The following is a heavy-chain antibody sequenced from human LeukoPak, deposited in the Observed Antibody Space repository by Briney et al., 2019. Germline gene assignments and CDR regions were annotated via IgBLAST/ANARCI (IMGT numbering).Heavy chain of an antibody. D-gene: IGHD3-22*01. V-gene: IGHV4-4*09. CDR3: ARAPEYYYDRRFDP. CDR1: GDSISGYY. Sequence: SETLSLTCTVSGDSISGYYWSWIRQSPGKGLEWIGYINTNGHTDYNPSLKSRVTISVDTSKNQFSLKLSSVTAADTAVYYCARAPEYYYDRRFDPWGQGTLVTVSS. J-gene: IGHJ5*02. CDR2: INTNGHT.